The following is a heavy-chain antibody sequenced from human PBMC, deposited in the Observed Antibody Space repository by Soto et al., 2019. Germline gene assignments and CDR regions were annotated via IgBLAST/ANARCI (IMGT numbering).Heavy chain of an antibody. D-gene: IGHD1-26*01. CDR1: GFTFSSYW. J-gene: IGHJ4*02. V-gene: IGHV3-74*01. CDR3: AKAMGGGSYGESDY. CDR2: INSDGSST. Sequence: EVQLVESGGGLVQPGGSLRLSCAASGFTFSSYWMHWVRQAPGKGLVWVSRINSDGSSTSYADSVKGRFTISRDNAKNTLYLQMTRLRAEDTGVYYCAKAMGGGSYGESDYWGQGTLVTVSS.